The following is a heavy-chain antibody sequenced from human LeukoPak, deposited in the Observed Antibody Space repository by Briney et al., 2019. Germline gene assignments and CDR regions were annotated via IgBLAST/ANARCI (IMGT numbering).Heavy chain of an antibody. CDR1: GSTFSTHG. CDR2: ISNDGNNE. V-gene: IGHV3-30*03. Sequence: GGSLRLSCAASGSTFSTHGIHWVRQAPGKGLEWVAVISNDGNNEYLGDSVKGRFTVSRDNSKNTVHLQLNSLRTDDTAVYYCTRAPVRITIFGVVTADAFDIWGQGTMVTVSS. D-gene: IGHD3-3*02. J-gene: IGHJ3*02. CDR3: TRAPVRITIFGVVTADAFDI.